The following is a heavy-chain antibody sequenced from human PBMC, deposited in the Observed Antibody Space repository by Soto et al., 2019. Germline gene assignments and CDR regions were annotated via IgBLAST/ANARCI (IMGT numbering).Heavy chain of an antibody. V-gene: IGHV1-69*01. CDR2: IIPMFGAA. J-gene: IGHJ3*01. CDR3: AREWGSGDYTAFDV. D-gene: IGHD1-26*01. CDR1: GDSFSSKA. Sequence: QVQLMQSGAEVKKPGSSVKVSCKASGDSFSSKAISWVRQAPAQGLEWMGGIIPMFGAANYAQKFQARVTITADEFTKTVHMELNSLRSEDTAMYYCAREWGSGDYTAFDVWGQGTMVTVSS.